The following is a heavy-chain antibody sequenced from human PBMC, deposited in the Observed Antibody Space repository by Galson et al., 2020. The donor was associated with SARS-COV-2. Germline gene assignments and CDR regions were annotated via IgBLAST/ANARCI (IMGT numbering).Heavy chain of an antibody. CDR2: IIPIFVTA. Sequence: SVKVSCKDSGGPFSSYAISWVRQAPGQGLEWMGGIIPIFVTANYAQKFQGRVTITADESTSTAYMELSSLRSEDTAVYYCARDSGYSSGWTMQTDYWGQGTLVTVSS. CDR3: ARDSGYSSGWTMQTDY. V-gene: IGHV1-69*13. D-gene: IGHD6-19*01. CDR1: GGPFSSYA. J-gene: IGHJ4*02.